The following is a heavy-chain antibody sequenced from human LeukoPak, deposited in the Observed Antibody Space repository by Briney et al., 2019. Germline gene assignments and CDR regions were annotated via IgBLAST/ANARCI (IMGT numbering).Heavy chain of an antibody. J-gene: IGHJ4*02. CDR1: GYTFTGHY. CDR3: ARGREIHGGSDTKLDDY. D-gene: IGHD3-10*01. CDR2: ISPRSGDT. V-gene: IGHV1-2*02. Sequence: ASVRVSCKVSGYTFTGHYMHWVRQAPGQGLEWMGWISPRSGDTSYAQKFQGRVTMTRDTSINTVDMDLSGLTSDDTAVFYCARGREIHGGSDTKLDDYWGQGTLVTVSS.